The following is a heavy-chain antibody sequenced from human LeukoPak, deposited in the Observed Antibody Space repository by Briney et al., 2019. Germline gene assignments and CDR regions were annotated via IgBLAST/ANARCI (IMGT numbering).Heavy chain of an antibody. V-gene: IGHV3-7*03. CDR3: ARYIIVLPGAVVKWFDP. Sequence: GGSLRLSCSASGFTFSSYWMSWVRQAPGKGLEWVANMNQDGNEKYYVDSAKGRFTISRDNAKNSLYLQMNSLRAEDTAMYYCARYIIVLPGAVVKWFDPWGQGTLVTVSS. D-gene: IGHD2-2*01. CDR2: MNQDGNEK. CDR1: GFTFSSYW. J-gene: IGHJ5*02.